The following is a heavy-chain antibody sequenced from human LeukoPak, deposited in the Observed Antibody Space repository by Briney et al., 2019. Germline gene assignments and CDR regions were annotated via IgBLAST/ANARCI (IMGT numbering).Heavy chain of an antibody. D-gene: IGHD6-13*01. J-gene: IGHJ4*02. CDR2: IYYGGST. V-gene: IGHV4-59*01. CDR3: ARQPSSWFTSFDS. Sequence: PSETLSPTCTVSGGSLSSYFWSWIRQPPGKGLEWIAYIYYGGSTNYNPSLKSRVTISVDTSKNQFSLKLSSVTAADTAVYYCARQPSSWFTSFDSWGQGTLVTVSS. CDR1: GGSLSSYF.